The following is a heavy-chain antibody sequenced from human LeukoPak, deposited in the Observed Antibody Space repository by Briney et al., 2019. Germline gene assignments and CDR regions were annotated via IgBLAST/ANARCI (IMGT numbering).Heavy chain of an antibody. Sequence: PSETLSLTCAVYGGSFSGYYWSWIRQPPGKGLEWIGEINHSGSTNYNPSLKSRVTISVDTSKNQFSLKLSSVTAADTAVYYCARDLSGYGDSDYWGQGTLVTVSS. D-gene: IGHD4-17*01. V-gene: IGHV4-34*09. CDR3: ARDLSGYGDSDY. J-gene: IGHJ4*02. CDR2: INHSGST. CDR1: GGSFSGYY.